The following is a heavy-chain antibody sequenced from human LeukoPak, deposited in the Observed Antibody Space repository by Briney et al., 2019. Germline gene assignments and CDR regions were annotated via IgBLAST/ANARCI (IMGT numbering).Heavy chain of an antibody. D-gene: IGHD2-21*02. CDR1: GGSFSGYY. CDR3: ARGIGGDWKADY. J-gene: IGHJ4*02. V-gene: IGHV4-34*01. Sequence: PETLSLTCAVYGGSFSGYYWSWIRQPPGKGLEWIGEINHSGSTNYNPSLKSRVTISVDTSKNQFSLKLSSVTAADTAVYYCARGIGGDWKADYWGQGTLVTVSS. CDR2: INHSGST.